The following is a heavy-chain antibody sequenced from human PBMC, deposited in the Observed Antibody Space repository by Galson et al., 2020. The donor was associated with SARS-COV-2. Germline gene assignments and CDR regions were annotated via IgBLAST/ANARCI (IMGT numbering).Heavy chain of an antibody. J-gene: IGHJ3*02. D-gene: IGHD3-22*01. CDR1: GYSFTSYW. CDR2: IYPGDSDT. V-gene: IGHV5-51*01. CDR3: ARLGYYDSSGYYQFYAFDI. Sequence: GESLKISCKGSGYSFTSYWIGWVRQMPGKGLEWMGIIYPGDSDTRYSPSFQGQVTISADKSISTAYLQWSSLKASDTAMYYCARLGYYDSSGYYQFYAFDIWGQGTMVTVSS.